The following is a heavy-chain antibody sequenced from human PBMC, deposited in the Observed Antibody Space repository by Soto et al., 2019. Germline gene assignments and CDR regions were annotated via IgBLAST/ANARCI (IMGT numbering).Heavy chain of an antibody. V-gene: IGHV3-33*01. CDR2: IWYDGSNK. CDR3: VRDLSADFGALDT. CDR1: GFTFSSYG. J-gene: IGHJ3*02. Sequence: PGGSLRLSCAPSGFTFSSYGMHWSRQAPGKGLEWVAVIWYDGSNKVYADSVKGRFTISRDNSKNTLYLQMNSLRAEDTAVYYFVRDLSADFGALDTLRHGTLVTV. D-gene: IGHD3-10*01.